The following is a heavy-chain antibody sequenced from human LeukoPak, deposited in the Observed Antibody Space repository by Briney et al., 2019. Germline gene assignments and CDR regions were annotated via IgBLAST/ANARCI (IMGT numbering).Heavy chain of an antibody. CDR1: GFTFDDYA. V-gene: IGHV3-9*01. CDR3: AKDRGPMVRGVTAFDI. Sequence: GRSLRLACVVSGFTFDDYAMHWVRQTPGKGLEWVSGISWNSGSIDYADSVKGRFTISRDNAKKSLYLQMNSLRAEDTAFYHCAKDRGPMVRGVTAFDIWGQGTKVTVSS. J-gene: IGHJ3*02. CDR2: ISWNSGSI. D-gene: IGHD3-10*01.